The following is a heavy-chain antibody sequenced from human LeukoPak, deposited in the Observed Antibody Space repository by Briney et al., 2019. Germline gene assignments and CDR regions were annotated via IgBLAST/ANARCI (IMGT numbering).Heavy chain of an antibody. J-gene: IGHJ5*02. CDR2: INPKTGDT. CDR3: ARVVYSHGYCDRVTCPNWFDP. CDR1: GYIFTDYY. D-gene: IGHD2-2*03. Sequence: GASVKVSCKTSGYIFTDYYIHWMRQAPGQGLEWMGWINPKTGDTNSAQKFQRWVTMTRDTAISTAYMELTRLALDDTAVYYCARVVYSHGYCDRVTCPNWFDPWGQGTLVTVSS. V-gene: IGHV1-2*04.